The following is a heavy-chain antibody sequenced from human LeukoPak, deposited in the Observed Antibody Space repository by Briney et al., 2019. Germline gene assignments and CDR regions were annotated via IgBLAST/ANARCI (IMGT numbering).Heavy chain of an antibody. CDR1: GFTFSSYA. V-gene: IGHV3-30*03. D-gene: IGHD3-10*01. J-gene: IGHJ4*02. CDR3: ATALKNVSLWFGEFLVY. CDR2: ISLDRNNK. Sequence: PGGSLRLSCAASGFTFSSYAMSWVRQAPGKGLEWVAVISLDRNNKYYVDSVKGRFTISRDNSKNTLYLQMNNLGPEDTAVYYCATALKNVSLWFGEFLVYWGQGTLVTVSS.